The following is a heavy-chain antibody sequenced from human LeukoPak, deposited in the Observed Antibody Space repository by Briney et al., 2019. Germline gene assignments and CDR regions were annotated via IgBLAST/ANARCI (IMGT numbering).Heavy chain of an antibody. Sequence: GGSLRLSCSASGVTFSTYSMNWARQTPGKGLMWVSSISGSGGSTYYAESVKGRFSISRDNSKKMMYLQMNSLRADDTAVYYCAKGGQNFDFWRFDYWGQGILVTVSS. V-gene: IGHV3-23*01. D-gene: IGHD3-3*01. J-gene: IGHJ4*02. CDR3: AKGGQNFDFWRFDY. CDR2: ISGSGGST. CDR1: GVTFSTYS.